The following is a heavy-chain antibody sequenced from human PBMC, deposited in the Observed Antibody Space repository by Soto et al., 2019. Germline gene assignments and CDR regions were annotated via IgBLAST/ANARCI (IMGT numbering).Heavy chain of an antibody. CDR3: AREDYSNHGYFDY. CDR1: GFTFSSYS. D-gene: IGHD4-4*01. J-gene: IGHJ4*02. Sequence: GGSLRLSCAASGFTFSSYSMNWVRQAPGKGLEWVSSISSSSSYIYYADSVKGRITISRDNAKNSLYLQMNSLRAEDTAVYYCAREDYSNHGYFDYWGQGTLVTVSS. CDR2: ISSSSSYI. V-gene: IGHV3-21*01.